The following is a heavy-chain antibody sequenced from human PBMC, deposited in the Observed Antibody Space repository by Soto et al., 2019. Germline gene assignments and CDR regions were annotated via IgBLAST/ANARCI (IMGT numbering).Heavy chain of an antibody. J-gene: IGHJ4*02. V-gene: IGHV4-61*01. CDR1: GGSVSSGSYY. D-gene: IGHD5-12*01. CDR3: ARTALGYSGYFFDY. CDR2: IYYSGST. Sequence: PSETLSLTCTVSGGSVSSGSYYWSWIRQPPGKGLEWIGYIYYSGSTNYNPSLKSRVTISVDTSKNQFSLKLSSVTAADTAVYYCARTALGYSGYFFDYWGQGTLVTVSS.